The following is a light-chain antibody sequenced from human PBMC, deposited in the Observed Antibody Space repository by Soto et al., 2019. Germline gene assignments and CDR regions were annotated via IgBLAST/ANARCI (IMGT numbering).Light chain of an antibody. CDR3: QQYGSSRT. Sequence: EFVLTQSPGTLSLSPGGRVTLTCRASQSVTNYLAWYQQKPGQAPRLLIYGTSTRATGIPDRFSGSGSGTDFTLIISRLEPEDFAVYYCQQYGSSRTFGQGTKVDI. CDR1: QSVTNY. CDR2: GTS. V-gene: IGKV3-20*01. J-gene: IGKJ1*01.